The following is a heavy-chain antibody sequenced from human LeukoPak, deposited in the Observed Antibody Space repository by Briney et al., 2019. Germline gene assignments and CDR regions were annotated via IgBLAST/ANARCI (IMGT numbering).Heavy chain of an antibody. CDR1: GFTFSNYG. CDR2: IRYDGNNK. J-gene: IGHJ4*02. CDR3: VKDNPLDY. D-gene: IGHD1-14*01. Sequence: GGSLRLSCGASGFTFSNYGMPWVRQAPGKGLDWVAFIRYDGNNKLYADSVKGRFTISRDNSKNTLYLHINSLRAEDTAVYYCVKDNPLDYWGQGTLVIVSS. V-gene: IGHV3-30*02.